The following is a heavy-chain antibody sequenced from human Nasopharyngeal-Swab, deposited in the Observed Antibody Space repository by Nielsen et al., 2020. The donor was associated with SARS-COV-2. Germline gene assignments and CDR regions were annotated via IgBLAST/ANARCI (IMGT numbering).Heavy chain of an antibody. J-gene: IGHJ6*02. CDR1: GYTFTGYY. CDR3: ARDLKGSSWYYYYYGMDV. D-gene: IGHD6-13*01. CDR2: INPNSGGT. Sequence: ASVKVSCKASGYTFTGYYMHWVRQAPGQGLEWMGWINPNSGGTNYAQKFQGRVNMTRDTSISTAYMELSRLSSDDTAVYYCARDLKGSSWYYYYYGMDVWGQGTTVTVSS. V-gene: IGHV1-2*02.